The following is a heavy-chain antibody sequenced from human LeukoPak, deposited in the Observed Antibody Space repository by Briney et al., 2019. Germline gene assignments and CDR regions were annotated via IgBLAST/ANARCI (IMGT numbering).Heavy chain of an antibody. V-gene: IGHV3-21*01. CDR2: ISSTSSYI. CDR3: ARDLGMITFGGAPSFDY. D-gene: IGHD3-16*01. Sequence: GGSLRLSCAASGFTFSSYSMTWVRQAPGKGLEWVSSISSTSSYIYYADSVKGRFTISRDNAKNSLYLQMNSLRAEDTAVYYCARDLGMITFGGAPSFDYWGQGTLVTVSS. J-gene: IGHJ4*02. CDR1: GFTFSSYS.